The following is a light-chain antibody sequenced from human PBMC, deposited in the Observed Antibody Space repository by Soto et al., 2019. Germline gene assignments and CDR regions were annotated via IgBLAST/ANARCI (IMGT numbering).Light chain of an antibody. V-gene: IGKV1-5*01. Sequence: DIQMTQSPSTLSESVGERVTFTCRASQSVSNWLAWYQQKPGKAPKPLIYGASSLQSGVPSRFSGSRSGTEFTLTINRLQPDDFATYYCQQYNTYSGTFGPGTKVDI. J-gene: IGKJ1*01. CDR3: QQYNTYSGT. CDR2: GAS. CDR1: QSVSNW.